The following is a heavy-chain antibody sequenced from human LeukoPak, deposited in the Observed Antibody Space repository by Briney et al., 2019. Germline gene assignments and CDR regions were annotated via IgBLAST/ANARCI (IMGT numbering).Heavy chain of an antibody. CDR1: GFTFDDYA. D-gene: IGHD6-19*01. V-gene: IGHV3-9*01. J-gene: IGHJ4*02. CDR3: AKDAGGSGWYFDY. CDR2: ISWNSGSI. Sequence: GGSLRLSCAASGFTFDDYAMHWVRQAPGKGLEWVSGISWNSGSIGYADSVKGRFTISRDNAKNSLYLQMSSLRAEDTALYYCAKDAGGSGWYFDYWGQGTLVTVSS.